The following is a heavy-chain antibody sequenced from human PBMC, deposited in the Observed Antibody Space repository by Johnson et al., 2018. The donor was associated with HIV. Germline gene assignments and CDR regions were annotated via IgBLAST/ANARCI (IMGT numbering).Heavy chain of an antibody. CDR1: GFTVSTNY. J-gene: IGHJ3*01. D-gene: IGHD2-15*01. CDR2: IYSGGST. CDR3: ARVGVVGVPNAFDV. V-gene: IGHV3-53*01. Sequence: MQLVESGGGLIQPGGSLRLSCAASGFTVSTNYMTWVRQAPGKGLEWVSLIYSGGSTYYADSVKGRFTISRDNAKNTLYLQMNSMRAGDTAVYYCARVGVVGVPNAFDVSGQGTLVTVSS.